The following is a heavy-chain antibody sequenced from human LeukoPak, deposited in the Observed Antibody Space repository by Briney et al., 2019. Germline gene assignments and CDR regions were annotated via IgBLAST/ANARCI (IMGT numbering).Heavy chain of an antibody. Sequence: PSETLSLTCTVSGGSISSYYWSWIRQPPGKGLEWIGYIYYSGSTNYNPSLKSRVTISVDTSKNQFSLKLSSVTAADTAVYYCARDLLRDTAMVPDAFDIWGQGTMVTVSS. D-gene: IGHD5-18*01. V-gene: IGHV4-59*01. J-gene: IGHJ3*02. CDR2: IYYSGST. CDR1: GGSISSYY. CDR3: ARDLLRDTAMVPDAFDI.